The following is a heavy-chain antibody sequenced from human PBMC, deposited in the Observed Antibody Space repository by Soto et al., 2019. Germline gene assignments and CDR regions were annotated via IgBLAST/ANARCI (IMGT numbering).Heavy chain of an antibody. Sequence: EVQLLESGGGLVHPGGSLRLSCAASGFTFSTYAMSWVRQAPGKGLEWVSKIINSGDSTYYADSVKGRFTISRDNSKNTVYLQMNSLRAEDTAVYYCATGQQLGYWGQGTLVTVSS. CDR3: ATGQQLGY. CDR1: GFTFSTYA. D-gene: IGHD6-13*01. V-gene: IGHV3-23*01. CDR2: IINSGDST. J-gene: IGHJ4*02.